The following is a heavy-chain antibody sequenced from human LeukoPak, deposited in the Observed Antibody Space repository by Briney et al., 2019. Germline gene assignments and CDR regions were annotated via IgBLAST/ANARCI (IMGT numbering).Heavy chain of an antibody. CDR3: AIAQSWDELFDS. CDR2: ISINTDT. Sequence: ETLSLTCTVSGGSISSYYWSWVRQPPGKGLEWVSFISINTDTFYADSVRGRFTISRDSSKNTLFLQMNSLRDEDSAVYYCAIAQSWDELFDSWGQGTLVTVSS. D-gene: IGHD1-26*01. V-gene: IGHV3-53*01. J-gene: IGHJ4*02. CDR1: GGSISSYY.